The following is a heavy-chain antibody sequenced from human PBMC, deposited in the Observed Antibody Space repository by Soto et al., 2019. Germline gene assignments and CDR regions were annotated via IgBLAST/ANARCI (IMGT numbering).Heavy chain of an antibody. Sequence: QVHLVESGGGVVQPGRSLRLSCAASGFTFRIYAMHWVSQAPGKGLECVAVISYDGSNKFYRDSVKGRFTISRDNSKNTLYLQINSLRYEDTAVYYCARGDREDIAVVVGARPGEYGVDVWGQGTTVTVSS. D-gene: IGHD2-15*01. CDR3: ARGDREDIAVVVGARPGEYGVDV. J-gene: IGHJ6*02. V-gene: IGHV3-30-3*01. CDR1: GFTFRIYA. CDR2: ISYDGSNK.